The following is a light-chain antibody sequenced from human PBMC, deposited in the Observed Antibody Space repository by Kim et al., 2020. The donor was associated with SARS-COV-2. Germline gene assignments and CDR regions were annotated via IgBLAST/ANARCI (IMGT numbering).Light chain of an antibody. V-gene: IGKV2-28*01. CDR3: MQALQTSYS. CDR2: LGS. J-gene: IGKJ2*03. Sequence: EPASISCRSSQRLLKSNGNNYLDWYLQKPGQSPHLLIYLGSNRASGVPDRFSGSGSGTDFTLRISRVEAEDVGVYYCMQALQTSYSFGQGTKLEI. CDR1: QRLLKSNGNNY.